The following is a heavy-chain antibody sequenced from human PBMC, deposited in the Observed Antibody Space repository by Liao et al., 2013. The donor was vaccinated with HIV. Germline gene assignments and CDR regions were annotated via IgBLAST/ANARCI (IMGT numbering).Heavy chain of an antibody. CDR2: IYYSGST. D-gene: IGHD3-3*01. CDR3: ARGSTIFGGSYYFDY. Sequence: QVQLQESGPGLVKPSETLSLTCTVSGGSISSYYWSWIRQPPGKGLEWIGSIYYSGSTYYNPSLKSRVTISVDTSKNQFSLKLSSVTAADTAVYYCARGSTIFGGSYYFDYWGQGTLVTVSS. V-gene: IGHV4-59*12. CDR1: GGSISSYY. J-gene: IGHJ4*02.